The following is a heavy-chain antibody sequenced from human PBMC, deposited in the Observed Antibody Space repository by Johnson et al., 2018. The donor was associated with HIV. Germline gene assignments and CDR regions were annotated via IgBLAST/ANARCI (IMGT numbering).Heavy chain of an antibody. D-gene: IGHD2-8*02. Sequence: MLLVESGGGLVQPGGSLRLSCAASGFTFSNYWMSWVRQATGKGLEWVANIKQDGSEKYYVDSVKGRFTISRDNAKNSLYLQMNSLRAEDTAVYYCARGPSQLYWPDVAFDIWGQGTTVTVSS. CDR3: ARGPSQLYWPDVAFDI. J-gene: IGHJ3*02. CDR1: GFTFSNYW. V-gene: IGHV3-7*03. CDR2: IKQDGSEK.